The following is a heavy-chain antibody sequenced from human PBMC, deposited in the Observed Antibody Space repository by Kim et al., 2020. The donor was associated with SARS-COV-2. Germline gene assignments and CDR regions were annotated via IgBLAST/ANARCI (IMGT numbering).Heavy chain of an antibody. CDR1: GGSISSYY. D-gene: IGHD3-22*01. J-gene: IGHJ4*02. Sequence: SETLSLTCTVSGGSISSYYWSWIRQPPGKGLEWIGYIYYSGSTNYNPSLKSRVTISLDTSKNQFSLKLSSVTAADTAVYYCARALLTRYYSDSSGYYRSFYFDYWGQGTLVTVSS. CDR3: ARALLTRYYSDSSGYYRSFYFDY. CDR2: IYYSGST. V-gene: IGHV4-59*01.